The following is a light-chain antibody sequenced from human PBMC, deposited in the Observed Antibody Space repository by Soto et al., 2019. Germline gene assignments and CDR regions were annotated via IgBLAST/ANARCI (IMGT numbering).Light chain of an antibody. V-gene: IGLV7-43*01. Sequence: QTMVTQESSLAVSPGGTVTLTCASSTGAVTSGDYANWIQQKPGQTPMALIHSTSTKHSWTPARFSGSLLGDKAALTLSGVQPEDEADYYCLLYYAGVQVFGGGTKLTVL. J-gene: IGLJ3*02. CDR3: LLYYAGVQV. CDR2: STS. CDR1: TGAVTSGDY.